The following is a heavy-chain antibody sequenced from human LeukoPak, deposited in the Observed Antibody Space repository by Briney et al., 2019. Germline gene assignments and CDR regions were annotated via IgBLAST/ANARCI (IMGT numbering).Heavy chain of an antibody. Sequence: PSETLSLTCAVYGGSFSGYYWSWIRQPPGKGLEWIGEINHSGSTNYNPSLKSRVTISVDTSKNQFSLKLSSVTAADTAVYYCIAPAGTNWFDPWGQGTLVTVSS. CDR2: INHSGST. CDR1: GGSFSGYY. CDR3: IAPAGTNWFDP. V-gene: IGHV4-34*01. D-gene: IGHD6-13*01. J-gene: IGHJ5*02.